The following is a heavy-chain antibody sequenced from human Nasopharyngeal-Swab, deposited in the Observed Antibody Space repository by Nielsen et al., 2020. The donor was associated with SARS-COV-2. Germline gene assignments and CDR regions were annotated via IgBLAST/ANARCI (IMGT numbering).Heavy chain of an antibody. Sequence: SLKISCAASGFTFDDYAMHWVRQAPGKGLEWVSGISWNSGSTGYADSVKGRFTISRDNAKNSLYLQMNSLRAEDTALYYCAKDMGIVVVPAGIDAFDIWGQGTMVTVSS. D-gene: IGHD2-2*01. V-gene: IGHV3-9*01. J-gene: IGHJ3*02. CDR3: AKDMGIVVVPAGIDAFDI. CDR1: GFTFDDYA. CDR2: ISWNSGST.